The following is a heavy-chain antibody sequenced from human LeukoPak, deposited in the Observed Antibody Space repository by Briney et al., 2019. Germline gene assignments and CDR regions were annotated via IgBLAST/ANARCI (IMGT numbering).Heavy chain of an antibody. CDR1: GGSINSYY. J-gene: IGHJ4*02. D-gene: IGHD6-13*01. CDR2: MYSGGST. V-gene: IGHV4-4*07. Sequence: SETLSLTCTFSGGSINSYYWSWIRQPAGKGMEWIGRMYSGGSTNYNPSLKSRVTMSVDTSKNQFSLKLSSVTAADTAVYYCARDWGLGSSSWSYLDYWGQGNLATVSS. CDR3: ARDWGLGSSSWSYLDY.